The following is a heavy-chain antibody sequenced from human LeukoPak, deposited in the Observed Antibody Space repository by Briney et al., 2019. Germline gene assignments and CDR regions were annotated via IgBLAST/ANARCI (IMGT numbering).Heavy chain of an antibody. CDR3: ARPQTIGHCSSTSCYSYYYMDV. V-gene: IGHV1-2*02. D-gene: IGHD2-2*01. CDR1: GYTFTGYY. J-gene: IGHJ6*03. Sequence: GASVKVSCKASGYTFTGYYMHWVRQAPGQGLEWMGWINPNSGGTNYAQRFQGRVTMTRDTSISTAYMELSRLRSDDTAVYYCARPQTIGHCSSTSCYSYYYMDVWGKGTTVTVSS. CDR2: INPNSGGT.